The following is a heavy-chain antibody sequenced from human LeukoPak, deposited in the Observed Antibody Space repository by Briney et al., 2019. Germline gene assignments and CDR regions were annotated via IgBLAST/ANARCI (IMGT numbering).Heavy chain of an antibody. J-gene: IGHJ4*02. CDR2: IYYSGTP. CDR3: ARLRAATGEYYFDY. D-gene: IGHD7-27*01. V-gene: IGHV4-59*01. Sequence: SETLSLTCTVSGGSISSYYWSWIRQSPGKGLEWIAYIYYSGTPNYNPSLKSRVTTSLDTSKNQFSLKLRSVTAADTAVYYCARLRAATGEYYFDYWGQGTLVTVSS. CDR1: GGSISSYY.